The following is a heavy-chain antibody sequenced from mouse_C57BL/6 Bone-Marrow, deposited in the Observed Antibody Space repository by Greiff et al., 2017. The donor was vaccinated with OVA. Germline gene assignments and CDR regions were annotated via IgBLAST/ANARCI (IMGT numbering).Heavy chain of an antibody. J-gene: IGHJ2*01. Sequence: VQLQQSGPELVKPGDSVKISCKASGYSFTGYFMNWVMQSHGKSLEWIGRINPYNGDTFYNQKFKGKATLTVDKSSSTAHMELRSLTSEDSAVYYCARGRTTVVAEDYWGQGSTLTVSA. CDR2: INPYNGDT. D-gene: IGHD1-1*01. CDR3: ARGRTTVVAEDY. CDR1: GYSFTGYF. V-gene: IGHV1-20*01.